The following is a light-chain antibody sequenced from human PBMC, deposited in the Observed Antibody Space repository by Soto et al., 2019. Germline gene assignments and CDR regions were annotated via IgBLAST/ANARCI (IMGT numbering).Light chain of an antibody. CDR2: GAS. CDR3: QQYNNWPRT. Sequence: EIVMTQSPATLSVSPGERATLSCRASQSVSNNLAWYQQKPGQAPRLLIYGASTRATGIPARFSGSGSGTEFTLTISSLQSEDFALYYCQQYNNWPRTFGQGTKGYIK. J-gene: IGKJ1*01. CDR1: QSVSNN. V-gene: IGKV3-15*01.